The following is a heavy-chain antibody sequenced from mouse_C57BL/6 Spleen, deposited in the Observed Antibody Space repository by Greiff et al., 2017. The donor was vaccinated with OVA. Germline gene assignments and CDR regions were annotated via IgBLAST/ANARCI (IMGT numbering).Heavy chain of an antibody. J-gene: IGHJ1*03. CDR1: GFTFSSYG. CDR3: ARQVYYDYGYWYFDV. Sequence: VQLKESGGDLVKPGGSLKLSCAASGFTFSSYGMSWVRQTPDKRLEWVATISSGGSYTYYPDSVKGRFTISRDNAKNTLYLQMSSLKSEDTAMYYCARQVYYDYGYWYFDVWGTGTTVTVSS. CDR2: ISSGGSYT. V-gene: IGHV5-6*01. D-gene: IGHD2-4*01.